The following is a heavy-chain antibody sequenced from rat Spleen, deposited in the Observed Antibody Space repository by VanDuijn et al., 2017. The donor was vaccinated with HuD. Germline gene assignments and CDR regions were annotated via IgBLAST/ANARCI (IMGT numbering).Heavy chain of an antibody. V-gene: IGHV6-13*01. D-gene: IGHD4-6*01. CDR1: GFNFNDYW. J-gene: IGHJ2*01. Sequence: EVKLVESGGGLVQPGRSLKLSCAASGFNFNDYWMGWVRQAPGKGLEWIARIKDKSNNYATDYVESVKGRFTISRDDSKSSVYLQMNSLKEEDTATYYCTTLGTVFDYWGQGVMVTVSS. CDR3: TTLGTVFDY. CDR2: IKDKSNNYAT.